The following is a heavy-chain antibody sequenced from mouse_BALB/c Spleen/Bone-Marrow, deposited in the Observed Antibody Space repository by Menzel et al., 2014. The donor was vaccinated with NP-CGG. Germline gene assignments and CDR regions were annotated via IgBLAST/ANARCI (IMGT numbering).Heavy chain of an antibody. CDR3: ARGGYDGAWFAY. CDR1: GYTFTTYY. D-gene: IGHD2-14*01. V-gene: IGHV1S56*01. J-gene: IGHJ3*01. Sequence: QVQLQQSGPELVKPGASVRISRKASGYTFTTYYIHWVKQRPGQGLEWIGWIYPGNVNTNYSEKFKGKATLTADKSSSTAYMQLSSLTSEDSAVYFCARGGYDGAWFAYWGQGTLVTVSA. CDR2: IYPGNVNT.